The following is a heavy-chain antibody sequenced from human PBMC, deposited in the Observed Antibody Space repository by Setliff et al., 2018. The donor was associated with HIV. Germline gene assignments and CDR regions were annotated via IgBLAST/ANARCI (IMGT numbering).Heavy chain of an antibody. Sequence: ASVKVSCKASGHTFSNYDVIWVRRATGQGLEWMGWMNPNSGDTGYAQKFQGRVIMTRDTSISTAYMELSSLTSADTAVYYCARASREREGKGYYYYMDVWGKGTTVTVSS. CDR1: GHTFSNYD. J-gene: IGHJ6*03. V-gene: IGHV1-8*01. CDR3: ARASREREGKGYYYYMDV. CDR2: MNPNSGDT. D-gene: IGHD1-26*01.